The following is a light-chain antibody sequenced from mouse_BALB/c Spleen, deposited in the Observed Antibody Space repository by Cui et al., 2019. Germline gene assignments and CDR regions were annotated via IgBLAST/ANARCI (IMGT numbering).Light chain of an antibody. CDR3: QHHYGTPYT. CDR2: KAN. Sequence: DIQMTQSPASLSASVGETVTLTCRARENIYSYLAWYQQKQGKSPQLLVYKANNLAEGVPARFSGSGSGTQFSLKINSLQPEDFGSYYCQHHYGTPYTFGGGTKLEIK. V-gene: IGKV12-44*01. J-gene: IGKJ2*01. CDR1: ENIYSY.